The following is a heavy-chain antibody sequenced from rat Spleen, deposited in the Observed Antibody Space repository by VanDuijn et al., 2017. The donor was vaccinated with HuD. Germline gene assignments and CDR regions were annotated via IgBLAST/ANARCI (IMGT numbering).Heavy chain of an antibody. J-gene: IGHJ2*01. Sequence: QVQLKESGPGLVQPSQTLSLTCTVSGFSLTSYHVSWVRQPPGKSLVWMGTIWAGGGTNYNSAVQSRLSISRDTSKSQVFLKMNSLQPEDTGTYYCARQEAIGDDLFDYWGQGVMVTVSS. CDR2: IWAGGGT. V-gene: IGHV2-72*01. CDR1: GFSLTSYH. CDR3: ARQEAIGDDLFDY. D-gene: IGHD1-1*01.